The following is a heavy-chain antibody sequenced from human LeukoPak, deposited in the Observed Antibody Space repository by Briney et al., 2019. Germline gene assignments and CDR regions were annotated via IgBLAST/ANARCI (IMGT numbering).Heavy chain of an antibody. D-gene: IGHD3-9*01. CDR2: IWYDGSEK. V-gene: IGHV3-33*06. CDR3: AKLLRYFDRRGLWVCYFDY. J-gene: IGHJ4*02. Sequence: PGRSLRLSCAASGFTFRNFGMHWVRQAPGKGLEWVAVIWYDGSEKYYADSVKGRFIISRDNSKNTLYLQMNSLRAEDTAVYYCAKLLRYFDRRGLWVCYFDYWGQGTLVTVSS. CDR1: GFTFRNFG.